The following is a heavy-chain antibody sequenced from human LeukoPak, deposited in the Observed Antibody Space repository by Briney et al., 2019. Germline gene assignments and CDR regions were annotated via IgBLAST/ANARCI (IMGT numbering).Heavy chain of an antibody. D-gene: IGHD5-12*01. CDR3: ARGSIVATLDY. CDR1: GFTFSDYY. Sequence: GGSLRLSCAASGFTFSDYYMSWIRQAPGKGLEWVSYITGSSSYTNYADSVKGRFTISRDNAKNSLYLQMNSLRAEDTAVYYCARGSIVATLDYWGQGTLVTVSS. CDR2: ITGSSSYT. V-gene: IGHV3-11*06. J-gene: IGHJ4*02.